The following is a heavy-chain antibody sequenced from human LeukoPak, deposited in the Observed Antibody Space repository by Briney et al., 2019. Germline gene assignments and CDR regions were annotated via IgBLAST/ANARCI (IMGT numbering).Heavy chain of an antibody. CDR3: ARDGYYYDSSGYNY. V-gene: IGHV1-69*04. CDR1: GGTFSSYA. D-gene: IGHD3-22*01. J-gene: IGHJ4*02. Sequence: ASVKVSCKASGGTFSSYAISWVRQAPGLGLEWMGRIIPILGIANYAQKFQGRVTITADKSTSTAYMELSSLRSEDTAVYYCARDGYYYDSSGYNYWGQGTLVTVSS. CDR2: IIPILGIA.